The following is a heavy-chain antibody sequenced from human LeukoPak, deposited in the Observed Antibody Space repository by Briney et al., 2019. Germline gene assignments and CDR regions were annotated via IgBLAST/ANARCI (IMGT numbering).Heavy chain of an antibody. V-gene: IGHV1-8*01. D-gene: IGHD3-10*01. CDR1: GYTFTSYD. Sequence: ASVKVSCKASGYTFTSYDINWVRQATGQGLEWMGWMNPNSGNTGYAQKFQGRVTVTRNTSISTAYMELSSLRSEDTAVYYCGRGKSLPYGSGGIFSNWIDPWGQGTLVTVSS. CDR3: GRGKSLPYGSGGIFSNWIDP. J-gene: IGHJ5*02. CDR2: MNPNSGNT.